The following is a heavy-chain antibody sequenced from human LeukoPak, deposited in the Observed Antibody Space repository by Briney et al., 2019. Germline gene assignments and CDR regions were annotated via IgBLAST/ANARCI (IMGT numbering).Heavy chain of an antibody. CDR2: IKEDGSEK. CDR1: GFTFSRFW. Sequence: GGSLRLSCAASGFTFSRFWMSWVRQAPGKGLEWVANIKEDGSEKKYIDSVKGRFTISRDNAKNSVYLQMNSLRAEDTAVYYCAIDIVGGGDDYWGQGTLVTVSS. V-gene: IGHV3-7*01. CDR3: AIDIVGGGDDY. D-gene: IGHD2-21*02. J-gene: IGHJ4*02.